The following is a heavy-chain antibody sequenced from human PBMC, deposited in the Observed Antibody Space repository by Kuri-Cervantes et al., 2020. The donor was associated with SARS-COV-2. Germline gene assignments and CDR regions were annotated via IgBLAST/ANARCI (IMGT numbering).Heavy chain of an antibody. J-gene: IGHJ4*02. CDR1: GFTFSSYG. CDR3: ARDRRGYDFWSGYYFY. CDR2: IKQDGSEK. Sequence: GGSLRLSCAAPGFTFSSYGMHWVRQAPGKGLEWVANIKQDGSEKYYVDSVKGRFTISRDNAKNSLYLQMNSLRAEDTAVYYCARDRRGYDFWSGYYFYWGQGTLVTVSS. D-gene: IGHD3-3*01. V-gene: IGHV3-7*01.